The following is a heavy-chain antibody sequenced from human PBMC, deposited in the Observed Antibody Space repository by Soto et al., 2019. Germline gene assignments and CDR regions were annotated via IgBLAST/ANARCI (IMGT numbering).Heavy chain of an antibody. CDR2: ISAYNGNA. CDR3: ARDQKRLRFLEWSPIMAAYYYYGMDV. D-gene: IGHD3-3*01. V-gene: IGHV1-18*01. CDR1: GYPLTNYG. Sequence: XSVQVACKASGYPLTNYGIVWVRQTPGQGLEWMGWISAYNGNANYAQKLQGRVTMTTDTSTSTAYMELRSLRSDDTAVYYCARDQKRLRFLEWSPIMAAYYYYGMDVCGQRTTVTVYS. J-gene: IGHJ6*02.